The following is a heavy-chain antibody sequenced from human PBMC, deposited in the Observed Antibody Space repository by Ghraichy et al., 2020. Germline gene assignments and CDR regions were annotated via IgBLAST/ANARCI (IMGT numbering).Heavy chain of an antibody. CDR1: GGSISSDTYY. J-gene: IGHJ4*02. V-gene: IGHV4-31*02. D-gene: IGHD6-13*01. Sequence: SQTLSLTCTVSGGSISSDTYYWTWIRQHPGKGLEWIGYVFYSGSTYYSRSLKGRLIISVDTSKNQFSLKLSSVTAADTAVYYCGRSSSWHPIDYWGQGTLVTVSS. CDR3: GRSSSWHPIDY. CDR2: VFYSGST.